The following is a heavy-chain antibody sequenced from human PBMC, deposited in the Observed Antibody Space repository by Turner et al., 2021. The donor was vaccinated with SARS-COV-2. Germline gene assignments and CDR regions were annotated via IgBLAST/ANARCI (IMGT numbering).Heavy chain of an antibody. J-gene: IGHJ5*02. D-gene: IGHD6-6*01. CDR2: IWYDGSNK. V-gene: IGHV3-33*01. CDR3: ARDYSSSSYLVSWFDP. CDR1: GFTFSTYA. Sequence: QVQLVESGGGVVQPGRSLRLSRAASGFTFSTYAMHWVRQAPGKGLEWVAVIWYDGSNKFYVDSVKGRFTISRDNSKNTLYLQMNSLRAEDTAVYYCARDYSSSSYLVSWFDPWGQGTLVTVSS.